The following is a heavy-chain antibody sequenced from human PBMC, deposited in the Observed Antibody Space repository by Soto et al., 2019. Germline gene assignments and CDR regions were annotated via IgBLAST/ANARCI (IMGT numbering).Heavy chain of an antibody. Sequence: GGSLRLSCTVSGFAFNNYGINWVRQTPGKGLEWVSSISKSDYTYYSDSVKGRFTISRDNAKNSVSLQMNTLRVEDTAVYYCAREDSIIIPAVSDFWGQGTLVTVSS. V-gene: IGHV3-21*01. D-gene: IGHD2-2*01. CDR1: GFAFNNYG. CDR2: ISKSDYT. CDR3: AREDSIIIPAVSDF. J-gene: IGHJ4*02.